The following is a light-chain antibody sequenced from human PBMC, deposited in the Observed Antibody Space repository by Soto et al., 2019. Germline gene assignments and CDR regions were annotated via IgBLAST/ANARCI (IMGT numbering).Light chain of an antibody. CDR2: NNN. V-gene: IGLV1-44*01. J-gene: IGLJ1*01. CDR3: AAWDDSLNGLV. Sequence: QSVLTQPPSASGTPRQRVTISCSGSSSKIGSNTVNWYQQLPGTAPKLLIYNNNQRPSGVPDRFSGSKSGTSASLAISGLQSEDEADYYCAAWDDSLNGLVFGTGTKLTVL. CDR1: SSKIGSNT.